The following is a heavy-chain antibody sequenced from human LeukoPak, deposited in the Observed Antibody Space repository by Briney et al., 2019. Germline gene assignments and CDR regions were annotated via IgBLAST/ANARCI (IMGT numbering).Heavy chain of an antibody. Sequence: PGGSLRLSCAASGFTFSNYAMHWVRQAPGKGLEWVAVISYDGSSKYYADSVNGRFTISRDNSKNTVHLQINSLRAEDTAVYYCARDLPPSSWFFALWGRGTLVTVSS. CDR1: GFTFSNYA. J-gene: IGHJ2*01. D-gene: IGHD2-15*01. CDR3: ARDLPPSSWFFAL. CDR2: ISYDGSSK. V-gene: IGHV3-30*14.